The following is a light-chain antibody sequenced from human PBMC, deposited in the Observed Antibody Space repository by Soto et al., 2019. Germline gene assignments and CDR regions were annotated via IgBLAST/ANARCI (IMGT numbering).Light chain of an antibody. V-gene: IGKV3-15*01. CDR2: GAS. Sequence: IVMTQSPATLSASPGERATLSCRDSQSVSSNLAWYQQRAGQAPRLLIYGASTRATGIPARFSGSGSGTEFTLTICSLQSEDFAVYYCQQYNNWPRTFGQGTKVDIK. CDR1: QSVSSN. CDR3: QQYNNWPRT. J-gene: IGKJ1*01.